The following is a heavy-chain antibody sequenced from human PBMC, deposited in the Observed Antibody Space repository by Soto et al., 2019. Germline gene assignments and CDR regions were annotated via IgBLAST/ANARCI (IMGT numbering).Heavy chain of an antibody. D-gene: IGHD6-19*01. Sequence: QLQLQESGPGLVQPSETLSLTCTVSGGSISSSSYYWGWIRQPPGKGLEWIGSIYYSGSTYYHPSLKRRVTISVDTSKKQFSLKLSSVTAADTAVYYCARTRAVWFDPWGQGTLVTVSS. CDR3: ARTRAVWFDP. V-gene: IGHV4-39*01. J-gene: IGHJ5*02. CDR2: IYYSGST. CDR1: GGSISSSSYY.